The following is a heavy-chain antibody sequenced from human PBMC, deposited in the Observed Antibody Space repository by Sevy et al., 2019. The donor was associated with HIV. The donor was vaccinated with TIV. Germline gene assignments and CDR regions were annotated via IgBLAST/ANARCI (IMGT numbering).Heavy chain of an antibody. V-gene: IGHV3-43D*04. J-gene: IGHJ4*02. CDR3: AKAIAATGLGGNYFDY. D-gene: IGHD6-25*01. CDR1: GFTFDDYA. CDR2: ISWDGGST. Sequence: GGSLRLSCAASGFTFDDYAMHWVRQAPGKGLEWVSLISWDGGSTYYADSVKGRFTISRDNSKNSLYLQMNSLRAENTALYYCAKAIAATGLGGNYFDYWGQGTLLTVSS.